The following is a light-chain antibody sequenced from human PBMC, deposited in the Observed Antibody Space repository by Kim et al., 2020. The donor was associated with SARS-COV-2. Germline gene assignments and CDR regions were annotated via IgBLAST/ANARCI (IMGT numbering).Light chain of an antibody. CDR1: SLRSYY. CDR2: GRN. CDR3: QSRDSGGNVV. V-gene: IGLV3-19*01. J-gene: IGLJ2*01. Sequence: SSELTQDPAVSVALGQTVRITCQGDSLRSYYANWYQQKPRQAPLLVIFGRNNRPSGIPDRFSGSTSGNTASLTISGAQAEDDADFYCQSRDSGGNVVFGGGTQLTVL.